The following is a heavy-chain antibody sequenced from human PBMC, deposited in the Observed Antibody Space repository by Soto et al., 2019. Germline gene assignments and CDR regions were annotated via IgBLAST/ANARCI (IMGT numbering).Heavy chain of an antibody. D-gene: IGHD3-3*01. CDR3: ARIQLASPSVAGVVGYMDV. CDR1: GFSLSNARMG. J-gene: IGHJ6*03. V-gene: IGHV2-26*01. Sequence: QVTLKESGPVLVKPTEPLTLTCTVSGFSLSNARMGVSWIRQPPGKALEWLAHIFSNDEKSYSTSLKSRLTISKDTSKSQVVLTMTNMDPVDTATYYCARIQLASPSVAGVVGYMDVWGKGTTVTVSS. CDR2: IFSNDEK.